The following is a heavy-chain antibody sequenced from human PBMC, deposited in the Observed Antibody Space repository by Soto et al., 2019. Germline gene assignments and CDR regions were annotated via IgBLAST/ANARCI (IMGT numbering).Heavy chain of an antibody. D-gene: IGHD1-7*01. CDR3: ARDPTVRITGTPSPHP. V-gene: IGHV1-69*13. CDR2: IIPIFGTA. CDR1: GGTFSSYA. J-gene: IGHJ5*02. Sequence: SVKVSCKASGGTFSSYAISWVRQAPGQGLEWMGGIIPIFGTANYAQKFQGRVTITADESTSTAYMELSSLRSEDTAVYYCARDPTVRITGTPSPHPWGQRTLVTVSS.